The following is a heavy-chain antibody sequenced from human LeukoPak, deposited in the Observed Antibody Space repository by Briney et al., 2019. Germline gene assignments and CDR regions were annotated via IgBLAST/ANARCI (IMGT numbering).Heavy chain of an antibody. CDR1: GYSFTSYW. V-gene: IGHV5-51*01. Sequence: GESLKISCKGSGYSFTSYWIGWVRQMPGKGLEWMGIIYPGDSDTRYSPSFQGQVTISADKSISTAYLQWSSLKASDTAMYYCARTVGITMVRGVIWWFDPWGQGTLVTVSS. J-gene: IGHJ5*02. CDR3: ARTVGITMVRGVIWWFDP. D-gene: IGHD3-10*01. CDR2: IYPGDSDT.